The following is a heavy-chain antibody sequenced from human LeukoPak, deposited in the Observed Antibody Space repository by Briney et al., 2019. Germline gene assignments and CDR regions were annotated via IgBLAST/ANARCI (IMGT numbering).Heavy chain of an antibody. D-gene: IGHD6-19*01. Sequence: PGGSLRLSCAASGFTVSSNYMNWVRQAPGKGLEWVSVIYSGGSTYYADSVKGRFTISRDNAKNSLYLQMNSLRAEDTAVYYCAREVSSGWYGSGFDYWGQGTLVTVSS. V-gene: IGHV3-53*01. CDR1: GFTVSSNY. J-gene: IGHJ4*02. CDR2: IYSGGST. CDR3: AREVSSGWYGSGFDY.